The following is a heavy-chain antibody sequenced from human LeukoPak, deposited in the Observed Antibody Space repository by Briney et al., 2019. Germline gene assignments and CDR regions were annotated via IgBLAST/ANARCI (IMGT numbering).Heavy chain of an antibody. J-gene: IGHJ3*02. V-gene: IGHV3-53*01. CDR2: LYSGGST. CDR1: GVTVSSNY. CDR3: ARLSGSYAFDI. Sequence: PGGSLRLSCAASGVTVSSNYMSWVRQTPGRGLEWVSVLYSGGSTYYADSVKGRFTISRDNSKNTLYLQMNSLGAEDTAVYYCARLSGSYAFDIWGQGTMVTVSS. D-gene: IGHD1-26*01.